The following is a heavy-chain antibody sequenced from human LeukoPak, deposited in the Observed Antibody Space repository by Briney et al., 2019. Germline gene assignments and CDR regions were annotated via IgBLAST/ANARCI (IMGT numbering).Heavy chain of an antibody. D-gene: IGHD6-13*01. Sequence: ASVKVSCKASGYTFTGYYMHWVRQAPGQGLEWMGWINPNSGGTNYAQKFQGRVTMTRDTSISTAYMELRSLRSDDTAVYYCARVKGTAAAYMDVWGKGTTVTVSS. J-gene: IGHJ6*03. CDR1: GYTFTGYY. CDR2: INPNSGGT. CDR3: ARVKGTAAAYMDV. V-gene: IGHV1-2*02.